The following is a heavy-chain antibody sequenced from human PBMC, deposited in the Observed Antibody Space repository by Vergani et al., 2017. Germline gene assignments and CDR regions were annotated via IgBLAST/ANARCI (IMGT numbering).Heavy chain of an antibody. CDR1: GFTFGDYA. D-gene: IGHD4-11*01. Sequence: EVQLVESGGGLVQPGRSLRLSCTASGFTFGDYAMSWVRQAPGKGLEWVGFIRSKAYGGTTEYAASVKGRFTISRDDSKSIAYLQMKILKTEDTAVYYCTRAHINYGKQGYYYYYYMDVWGKGTTVTVSS. CDR3: TRAHINYGKQGYYYYYYMDV. V-gene: IGHV3-49*04. J-gene: IGHJ6*03. CDR2: IRSKAYGGTT.